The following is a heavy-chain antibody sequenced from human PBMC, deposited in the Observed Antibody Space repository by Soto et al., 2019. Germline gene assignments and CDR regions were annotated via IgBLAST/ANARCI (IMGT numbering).Heavy chain of an antibody. Sequence: GVSLRLSCVASGVTFGSYAMSWVRQAPGKRLEWVSAVSKSGLDTNYADFVKGRFTISRDNSKNTLYLQMSSLRAEDTAVYYCARDGYCSGGSCYSVPVFDYWGQGTLVTVSS. J-gene: IGHJ4*02. CDR3: ARDGYCSGGSCYSVPVFDY. CDR2: VSKSGLDT. D-gene: IGHD2-15*01. CDR1: GVTFGSYA. V-gene: IGHV3-23*01.